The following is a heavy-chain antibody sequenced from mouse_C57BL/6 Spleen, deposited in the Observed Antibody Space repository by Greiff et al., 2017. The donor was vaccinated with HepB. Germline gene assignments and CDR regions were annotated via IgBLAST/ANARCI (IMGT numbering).Heavy chain of an antibody. D-gene: IGHD2-4*01. Sequence: QVQLQQPGAELVKPGASVKMSCKASGYTFTSYWITWVKQRPGQGLEWIGDIYPGSGSTNYNEKFKSKATLTVDTSSSTAYMQLSSLTSEDSAVYYCARAPYDYGGIIGAMDYWGQGTSVTVSS. CDR3: ARAPYDYGGIIGAMDY. CDR2: IYPGSGST. J-gene: IGHJ4*01. CDR1: GYTFTSYW. V-gene: IGHV1-55*01.